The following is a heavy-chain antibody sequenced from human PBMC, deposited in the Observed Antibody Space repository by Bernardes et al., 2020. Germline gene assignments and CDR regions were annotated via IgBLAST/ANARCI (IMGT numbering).Heavy chain of an antibody. Sequence: ASVKVSCKASGYTFTGYYMHWVRQAPGQGLEWMGWINPNSGGTNYAQKFQGWVTITRDTSISTAYTEPSRLRPDDTAVYFCSRAQWLGGFDYWGQGTLVTVSS. CDR3: SRAQWLGGFDY. V-gene: IGHV1-2*04. CDR1: GYTFTGYY. CDR2: INPNSGGT. D-gene: IGHD6-19*01. J-gene: IGHJ4*02.